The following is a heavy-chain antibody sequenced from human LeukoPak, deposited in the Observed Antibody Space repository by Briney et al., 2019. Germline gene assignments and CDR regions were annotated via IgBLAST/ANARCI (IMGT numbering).Heavy chain of an antibody. CDR2: IKQDGNEK. D-gene: IGHD3-10*01. Sequence: GGSLRLSCAASGFRFNTYWMSWVRQAPGKGLEWVANIKQDGNEKYYADSVKGRFTISRDNGKNSLDLQMNSLRAEDTAVYYCARDRTVRSHSGFDYWGQGTLVTVSS. V-gene: IGHV3-7*01. J-gene: IGHJ4*02. CDR1: GFRFNTYW. CDR3: ARDRTVRSHSGFDY.